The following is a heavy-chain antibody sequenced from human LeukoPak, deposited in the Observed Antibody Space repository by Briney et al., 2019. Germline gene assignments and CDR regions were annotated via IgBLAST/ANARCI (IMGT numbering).Heavy chain of an antibody. CDR2: ISSRGSAT. CDR3: AREMEFTGYDFGLDY. D-gene: IGHD3-3*01. J-gene: IGHJ4*02. CDR1: GFSFSGYE. V-gene: IGHV3-48*03. Sequence: GGSLRLSYAVSGFSFSGYEMNWVRQAPGKGLEWISYISSRGSATYYADSVKGRFIISRDDAKNSLYLQMNSLRAEDTAVYYCAREMEFTGYDFGLDYWGQGTLVTVSS.